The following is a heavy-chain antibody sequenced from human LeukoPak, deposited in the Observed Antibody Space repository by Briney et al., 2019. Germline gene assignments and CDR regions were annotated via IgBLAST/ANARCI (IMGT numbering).Heavy chain of an antibody. V-gene: IGHV3-23*01. CDR3: AKSYSGYDLISFSVDY. CDR1: GXXFSSYA. CDR2: ISGSGGST. D-gene: IGHD5-12*01. J-gene: IGHJ4*02. Sequence: SLRLSXXXYGXXFSSYAMSWVRQAPGKGVEWVSAISGSGGSTYYAHSVNGPFTISRDNSKNTLYLQMNSLRADHTAVYYCAKSYSGYDLISFSVDYWGQGTLVTVSS.